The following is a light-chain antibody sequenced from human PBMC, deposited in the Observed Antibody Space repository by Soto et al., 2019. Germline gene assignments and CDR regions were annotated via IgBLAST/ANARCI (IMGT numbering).Light chain of an antibody. CDR1: RSISDC. V-gene: IGKV1-39*01. Sequence: IQMTQSPPSLSATVGDRVTITCRASRSISDCLNWYKQKPGEAPELLIYAASSLQSGVPSRFSGSGSGTDFTLTISSLQPEDFATYYCQQLHDYPITFGQGTRLEIK. CDR3: QQLHDYPIT. J-gene: IGKJ5*01. CDR2: AAS.